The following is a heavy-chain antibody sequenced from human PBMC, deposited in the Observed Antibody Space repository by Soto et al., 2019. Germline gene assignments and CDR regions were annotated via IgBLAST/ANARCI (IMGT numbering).Heavy chain of an antibody. CDR1: GFSVPGFG. D-gene: IGHD6-6*01. Sequence: GGSLRLSCKASGFSVPGFGMNWIRQAPGRGLEWVSGISSTGGSTYYPDSVKGRFTISRDNSKNTLYLQMNSLRAEDTAIYYCAKVHYSSSSAAYDAFDIWGQGTLVTVSS. V-gene: IGHV3-23*01. CDR3: AKVHYSSSSAAYDAFDI. CDR2: ISSTGGST. J-gene: IGHJ3*02.